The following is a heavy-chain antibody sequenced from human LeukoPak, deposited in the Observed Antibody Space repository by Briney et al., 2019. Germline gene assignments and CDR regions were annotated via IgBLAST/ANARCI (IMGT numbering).Heavy chain of an antibody. J-gene: IGHJ4*02. CDR2: INDSGGST. V-gene: IGHV3-23*01. Sequence: QPGGSLRLSCAASGFTSGIYAMSWVRHAPGKGLEWVSTINDSGGSTYYADSVKGRFTIPRDNSYNTRYLQMNSLRAEDTAVYYCAKSAMSDSSGYYFDSWGQGTLVTVSS. D-gene: IGHD3-22*01. CDR1: GFTSGIYA. CDR3: AKSAMSDSSGYYFDS.